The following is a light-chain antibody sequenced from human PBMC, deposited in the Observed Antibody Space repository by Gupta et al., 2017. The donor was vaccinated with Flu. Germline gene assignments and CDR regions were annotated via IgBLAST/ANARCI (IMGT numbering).Light chain of an antibody. CDR1: STDVGGYNS. J-gene: IGLJ1*01. Sequence: ITISCTGTSTDVGGYNSVSWFQQHPGEAPKLLIYEVNNRPSGVSDRFSGSKSGNTASLTIAGLQAEDEADYYCGSYTGNTTPYVFGTGTKVTVL. CDR2: EVN. V-gene: IGLV2-14*01. CDR3: GSYTGNTTPYV.